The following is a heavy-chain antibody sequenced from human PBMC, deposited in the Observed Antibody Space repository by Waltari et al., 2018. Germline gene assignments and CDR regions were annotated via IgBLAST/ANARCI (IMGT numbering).Heavy chain of an antibody. CDR3: ARGGWARGAYYFFDH. V-gene: IGHV3-66*01. J-gene: IGHJ4*02. D-gene: IGHD6-19*01. CDR2: IYAXXX. CDR1: SFNAHTND. Sequence: EVDVVESGGGLVKPGRSLQLSCKVPSFNAHTNDMTWVGQAPGKGLEWVSIIYAXXXXXXXFAEGRFSMYRDISGNTVFLQMNRLTPEDTALYFCARGGWARGAYYFFDHWGQGTQVTVSS.